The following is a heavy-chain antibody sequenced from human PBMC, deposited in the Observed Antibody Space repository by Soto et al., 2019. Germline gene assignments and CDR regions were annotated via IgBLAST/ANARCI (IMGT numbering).Heavy chain of an antibody. CDR1: GGTFSSYA. D-gene: IGHD1-26*01. CDR3: ARDIHRVVGATA. V-gene: IGHV1-69*13. Sequence: ASVKVSCKASGGTFSSYAISWVRQAPGQGLEWMGGIIPIFGTANYAQKFQGRVTITADESTSTAYMELSSLRSEDTAVYYCARDIHRVVGATAWGQGTLVTVSS. J-gene: IGHJ4*02. CDR2: IIPIFGTA.